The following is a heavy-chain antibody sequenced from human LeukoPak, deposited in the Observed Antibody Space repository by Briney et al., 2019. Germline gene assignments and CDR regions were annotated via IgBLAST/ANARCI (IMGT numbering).Heavy chain of an antibody. CDR3: ARPLVGTARID. CDR2: IFYGGRT. V-gene: IGHV4-39*01. Sequence: SETLSLTCTVSGDSMSSSTYCWAWIRQPPGKELEWIGSIFYGGRTYYNPSLKSRVTISTDTSKNQFSLKLTSVTAADTAVYYCARPLVGTARIDWGQGTLVTVSS. D-gene: IGHD5-18*01. J-gene: IGHJ4*02. CDR1: GDSMSSSTYC.